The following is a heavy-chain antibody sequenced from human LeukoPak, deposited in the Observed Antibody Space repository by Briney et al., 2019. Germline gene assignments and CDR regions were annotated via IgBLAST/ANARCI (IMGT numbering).Heavy chain of an antibody. CDR2: MNPNSGNT. CDR1: GYTFTSYD. V-gene: IGHV1-8*01. D-gene: IGHD2-15*01. CDR3: ARGLWGGYCSGGSCLGFDP. Sequence: APVKVSCKASGYTFTSYDINWVRQATGQGLEWMGWMNPNSGNTGYAQKFQGRVTMTRNTSISTAYMELSSLRSEDTAVYYCARGLWGGYCSGGSCLGFDPWGPGTLVTVSS. J-gene: IGHJ5*02.